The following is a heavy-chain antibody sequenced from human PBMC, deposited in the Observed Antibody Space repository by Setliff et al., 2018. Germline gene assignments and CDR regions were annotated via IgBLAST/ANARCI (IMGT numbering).Heavy chain of an antibody. CDR3: AKEHVVISYVSNTHQHYGMDV. V-gene: IGHV4-61*02. CDR1: GASLRSGSYY. J-gene: IGHJ6*02. Sequence: SETLSLTCTVSGASLRSGSYYWSWIRQPAGKGLEWIGRIYASGATTYSPSLKSRVSISADTSKNLLSLTLKSVTAADTAVYYCAKEHVVISYVSNTHQHYGMDVWGQGTTVTVSS. CDR2: IYASGAT. D-gene: IGHD2-21*01.